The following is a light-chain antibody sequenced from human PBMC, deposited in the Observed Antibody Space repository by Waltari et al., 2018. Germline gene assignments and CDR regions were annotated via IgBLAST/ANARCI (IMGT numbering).Light chain of an antibody. CDR1: NNNVGSYA. CDR3: STWDYSLRAWV. V-gene: IGLV1-36*01. J-gene: IGLJ3*02. Sequence: QSALTQEASVSGTVGQKVTLSCIGNNNNVGSYAVSWYQQISHGAPKTVMFGDFLPAGVPDHFSGSESGTTASLTISGLQPEDEADYYCSTWDYSLRAWVFGGGTILTVL. CDR2: GD.